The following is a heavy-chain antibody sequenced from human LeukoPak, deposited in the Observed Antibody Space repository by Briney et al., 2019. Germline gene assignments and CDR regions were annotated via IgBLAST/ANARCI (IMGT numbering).Heavy chain of an antibody. CDR3: ARVGMYSSGWYQSLDIIDY. CDR1: GYTFTGYY. Sequence: GASVKVSCKASGYTFTGYYIHWVRQAPGQGLEWMGWINPNSGGTNYAQKFQVRGTMTRDTSISTAYMELSRLRSDDTAVYYCARVGMYSSGWYQSLDIIDYWGQGTLVTVSS. CDR2: INPNSGGT. J-gene: IGHJ4*02. D-gene: IGHD6-19*01. V-gene: IGHV1-2*02.